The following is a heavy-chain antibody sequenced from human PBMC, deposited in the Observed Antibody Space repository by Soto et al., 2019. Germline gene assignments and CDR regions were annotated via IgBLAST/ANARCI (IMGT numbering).Heavy chain of an antibody. V-gene: IGHV1-18*01. CDR3: ARDGYCSGGSCYRTDYGMDG. CDR2: ISAYNGNT. Sequence: AAVKVSCKASGYTFTSYGISWVRQAPGQGLEWMGWISAYNGNTNYAQKLQGRVTMTTDTSTSTAYMELRSLRSDDTAVYHCARDGYCSGGSCYRTDYGMDGWGQGTTVTLAS. CDR1: GYTFTSYG. J-gene: IGHJ6*01. D-gene: IGHD2-15*01.